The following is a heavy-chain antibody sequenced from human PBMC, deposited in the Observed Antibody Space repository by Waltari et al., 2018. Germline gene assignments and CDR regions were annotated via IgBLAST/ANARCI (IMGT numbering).Heavy chain of an antibody. CDR2: IYSSGTS. D-gene: IGHD3-10*01. CDR3: ARDRGLESRDGPEYYFDY. V-gene: IGHV4-59*01. Sequence: QVQLQQSGPGLVKPSETLSLTCSVSGGSIASYFWRWIRQPPGKRLAWIGYIYSSGTSNSNPSLKSRVTIAVDKSKNQFSLKLSSVTAADTAVYYCARDRGLESRDGPEYYFDYWGQGTLVTVSS. CDR1: GGSIASYF. J-gene: IGHJ4*02.